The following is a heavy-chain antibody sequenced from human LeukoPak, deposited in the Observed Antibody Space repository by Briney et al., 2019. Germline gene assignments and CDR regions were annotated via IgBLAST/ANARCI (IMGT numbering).Heavy chain of an antibody. V-gene: IGHV3-23*01. CDR2: ISGSGDNT. D-gene: IGHD6-19*01. J-gene: IGHJ4*02. Sequence: PGGSLRLSCAACGFTFSSYAMSWVRQAPGKGREWVSGISGSGDNTYYADSVKGRFTISRDNSKNTLYLQMNSLRAEDTAVYYCANLAVAGTNSGGQGTLVTVSS. CDR1: GFTFSSYA. CDR3: ANLAVAGTNS.